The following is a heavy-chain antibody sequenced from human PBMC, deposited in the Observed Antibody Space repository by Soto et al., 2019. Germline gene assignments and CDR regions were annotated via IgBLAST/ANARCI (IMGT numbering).Heavy chain of an antibody. Sequence: SETLSLTCTVSGGSISSYYWSWIRQPPGKGLEWIGYIYYSGSTNYNPSLKSRVTISVDRSKNQISLKLSSVTAADTAVYYCVIFLSRYYDSSGYYPNANWFDPWGQGTLVTVSS. CDR3: VIFLSRYYDSSGYYPNANWFDP. J-gene: IGHJ5*02. CDR2: IYYSGST. D-gene: IGHD3-22*01. V-gene: IGHV4-59*08. CDR1: GGSISSYY.